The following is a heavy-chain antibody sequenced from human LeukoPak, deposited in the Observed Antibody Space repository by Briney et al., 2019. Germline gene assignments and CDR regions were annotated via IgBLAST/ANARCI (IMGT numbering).Heavy chain of an antibody. CDR1: GFTFDDYA. CDR2: ISWNSGSI. V-gene: IGHV3-9*01. J-gene: IGHJ4*02. D-gene: IGHD3-10*01. CDR3: AKSPDVWFGELSPPLYFDY. Sequence: GGSLRLSCAASGFTFDDYAMHWVRQAPGKGLEWVSGISWNSGSIGYADSVKGRFTISRDNAKNSLYLQMNSLRAEDTAVYYCAKSPDVWFGELSPPLYFDYWGQGTLVTVSS.